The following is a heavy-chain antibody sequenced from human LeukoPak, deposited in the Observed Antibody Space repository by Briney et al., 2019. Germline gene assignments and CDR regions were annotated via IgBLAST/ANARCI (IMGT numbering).Heavy chain of an antibody. CDR1: GFTFSSYS. J-gene: IGHJ4*02. CDR3: ARGGEWLDPERTPVDY. CDR2: ISSSSSYI. V-gene: IGHV3-21*01. D-gene: IGHD6-19*01. Sequence: PGGSLRLSCAASGFTFSSYSMNWVRQAPGKGLEWVSSISSSSSYIYYADSVKGRFTISRDNAKNSLYLQMNSLRAEDTAVYYCARGGEWLDPERTPVDYWGQGTLVTVSS.